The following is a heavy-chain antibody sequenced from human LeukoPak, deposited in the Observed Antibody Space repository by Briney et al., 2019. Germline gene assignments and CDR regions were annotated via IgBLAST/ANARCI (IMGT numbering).Heavy chain of an antibody. CDR3: ARDSGAAAGIPFDY. D-gene: IGHD6-13*01. V-gene: IGHV4-59*01. Sequence: SETLSLTCTVSGGSISNYYWSWIRQPPGKGLEWIGYIYYSGSTNYNPSLKSRVTISVDTSKNQFSLKLSSVTAADTAVYYCARDSGAAAGIPFDYWGQGTLVTVSS. CDR2: IYYSGST. J-gene: IGHJ4*02. CDR1: GGSISNYY.